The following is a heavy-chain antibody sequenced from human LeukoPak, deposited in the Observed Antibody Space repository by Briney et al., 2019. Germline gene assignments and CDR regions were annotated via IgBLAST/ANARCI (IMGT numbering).Heavy chain of an antibody. CDR1: GVSFSAYS. J-gene: IGHJ4*02. D-gene: IGHD2-8*01. V-gene: IGHV4-34*12. CDR3: ARLRCGHTDVICSNY. Sequence: PSETLSLTCAVKGVSFSAYSWSWIRQPPGRGLEWIGDIISCGGVIYNPSLESRATISGDTSENQFSLILTSVTDADTAVYYCARLRCGHTDVICSNYWGLGTLVTVSS. CDR2: IISCGGV.